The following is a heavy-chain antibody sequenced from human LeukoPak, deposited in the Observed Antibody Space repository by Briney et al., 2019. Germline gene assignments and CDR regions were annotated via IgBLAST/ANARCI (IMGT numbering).Heavy chain of an antibody. D-gene: IGHD6-13*01. CDR3: ARDRDSSSWYEVDY. Sequence: SETLSLTCTVSGGSISSYYWSWIRQPAGKGLEWIGRIYTSGSTNYNPSLKSRVTISVDTSKNQFSLKLSSVTAADTAVYYCARDRDSSSWYEVDYWGQGTLVTVSS. J-gene: IGHJ4*02. CDR2: IYTSGST. CDR1: GGSISSYY. V-gene: IGHV4-4*07.